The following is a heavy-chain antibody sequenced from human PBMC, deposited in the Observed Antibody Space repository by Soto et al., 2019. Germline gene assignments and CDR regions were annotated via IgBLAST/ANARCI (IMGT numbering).Heavy chain of an antibody. V-gene: IGHV3-7*03. D-gene: IGHD6-19*01. J-gene: IGHJ4*02. CDR2: IKEDGSEK. CDR1: GVTFSNYW. CDR3: VRFSILVSGRGRGAFFDS. Sequence: GGSLRLSCAASGVTFSNYWMSWVRQVPGKGLAWVSNIKEDGSEKYYVDSVKGRFTISRDNAKNSVHLQMNSLRDEDTAVYYCVRFSILVSGRGRGAFFDSWGQGTPVTVSS.